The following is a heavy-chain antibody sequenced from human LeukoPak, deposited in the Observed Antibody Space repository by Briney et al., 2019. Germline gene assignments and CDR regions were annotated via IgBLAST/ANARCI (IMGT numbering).Heavy chain of an antibody. V-gene: IGHV1-2*02. J-gene: IGHJ4*02. CDR2: INPNSGGT. CDR1: GYTFTGYY. D-gene: IGHD6-13*01. CDR3: ARGYSSSWHHVHYFDY. Sequence: GASVKVSCKASGYTFTGYYMHWVRQAPGQGLEWMGWINPNSGGTNYAQKFQGRVTMTRDTSISTAYMELSRLRSDDTAVYYCARGYSSSWHHVHYFDYWGQGTLVTVSS.